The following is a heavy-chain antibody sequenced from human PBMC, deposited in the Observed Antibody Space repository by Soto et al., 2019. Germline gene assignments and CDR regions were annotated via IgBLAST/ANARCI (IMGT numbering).Heavy chain of an antibody. V-gene: IGHV3-30*18. CDR3: AKANAGTPSGWYGGDYYYYMDV. CDR2: ISYDGSNK. Sequence: GGSLRLSCAASGFTFSSYGMHWVRQAPGKGLEWVAVISYDGSNKYYADSVKGRFTISRDNSKNTLYLQMNSLRAEDTAVYYCAKANAGTPSGWYGGDYYYYMDVWGKGTTVTVSS. D-gene: IGHD6-19*01. J-gene: IGHJ6*03. CDR1: GFTFSSYG.